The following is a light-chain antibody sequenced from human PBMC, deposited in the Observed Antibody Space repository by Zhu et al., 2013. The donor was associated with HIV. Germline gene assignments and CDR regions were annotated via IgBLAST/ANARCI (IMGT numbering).Light chain of an antibody. J-gene: IGKJ2*01. V-gene: IGKV4-1*01. CDR1: QSVLYSSNNKNY. CDR3: QQYYSTPYT. CDR2: WAS. Sequence: DIVMTQSPDSLAVSLGERATINCKSSQSVLYSSNNKNYLAWYQQKPGQPPKLLIYWASTRESGVPDRFSGSGSGADFTLTISSLQAEGVAVYYCQQYYSTPYTFGQGTKLEIK.